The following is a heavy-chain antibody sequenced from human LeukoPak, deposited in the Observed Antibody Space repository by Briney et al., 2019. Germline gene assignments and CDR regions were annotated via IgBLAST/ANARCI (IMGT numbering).Heavy chain of an antibody. CDR2: ISLNGDST. CDR3: AKEEVPNDY. Sequence: GGSQRLSCALSGFSLSRNAMCWVRRAPGKGLECVSAISLNGDSTYYADSVQGRFTISRDTSKNTLFLQMDTLRVEDTATYYCAKEEVPNDYWGQGTLVTVSS. V-gene: IGHV3-23*01. D-gene: IGHD2-2*01. CDR1: GFSLSRNA. J-gene: IGHJ4*02.